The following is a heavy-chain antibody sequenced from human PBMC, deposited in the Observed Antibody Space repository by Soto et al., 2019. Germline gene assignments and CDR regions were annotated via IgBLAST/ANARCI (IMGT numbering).Heavy chain of an antibody. D-gene: IGHD2-21*01. V-gene: IGHV4-4*02. CDR1: GGSIGSSNW. CDR2: IYHDGTT. J-gene: IGHJ6*02. CDR3: AKTEFLFFAMDV. Sequence: ASETLSLTCAVSGGSIGSSNWWTWVRQPPGKGLEWIGEIYHDGTTNYNLSLKSRVTISLDKSKNQFSLKLTSVTAADTAVYYCAKTEFLFFAMDVWGRGTTVTVSS.